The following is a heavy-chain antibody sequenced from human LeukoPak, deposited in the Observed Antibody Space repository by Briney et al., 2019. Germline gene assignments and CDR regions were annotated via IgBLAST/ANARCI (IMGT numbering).Heavy chain of an antibody. CDR1: GFTFSSYG. D-gene: IGHD3-16*02. J-gene: IGHJ3*02. Sequence: GGSLRLSCAASGFTFSSYGMHWVRQAPGKGLEWVAVIWYDGRNKFYADSLEGRFTISRDNSKNTLYLQMNSLRAEDTAVYYCARVNRGDAFDIWGQGTLVTVSS. V-gene: IGHV3-33*01. CDR2: IWYDGRNK. CDR3: ARVNRGDAFDI.